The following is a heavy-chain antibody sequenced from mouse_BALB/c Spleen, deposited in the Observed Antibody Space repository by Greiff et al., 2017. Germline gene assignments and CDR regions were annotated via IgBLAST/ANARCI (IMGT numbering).Heavy chain of an antibody. CDR1: GFNIKDTY. CDR2: IDPANGNT. Sequence: EVKLQESGAELVKPGASVKLSCTASGFNIKDTYMHWVKQRPEQGLEWIGRIDPANGNTKYDPKFQGKATITADTSSNTAYLQLSSLTSEDTAVYYCARRGNGIIDYWGQGTTLTVSS. J-gene: IGHJ2*01. D-gene: IGHD2-1*01. CDR3: ARRGNGIIDY. V-gene: IGHV14-3*02.